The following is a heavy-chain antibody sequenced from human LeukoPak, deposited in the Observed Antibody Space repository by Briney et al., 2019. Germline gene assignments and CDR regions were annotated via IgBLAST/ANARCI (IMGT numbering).Heavy chain of an antibody. CDR2: IYHSGST. V-gene: IGHV4-38-2*02. Sequence: SETLSLTCTVSGYSISSGYYWGWIRQPPGKGLEWIGSIYHSGSTYYNPSLKSRVTISVDTSKNQFSLKLSSVTAADTAVYYCARTSLRYSGSYWADAFDIWGQGTMVTVSS. CDR1: GYSISSGYY. D-gene: IGHD1-26*01. CDR3: ARTSLRYSGSYWADAFDI. J-gene: IGHJ3*02.